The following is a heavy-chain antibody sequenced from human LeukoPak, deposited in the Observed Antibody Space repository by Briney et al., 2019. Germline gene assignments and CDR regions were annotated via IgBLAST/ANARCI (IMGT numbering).Heavy chain of an antibody. CDR2: IYTSGST. CDR3: ARSKTGYSSSWYDGGFDP. CDR1: GGSISSGSYY. D-gene: IGHD6-13*01. V-gene: IGHV4-61*02. Sequence: PSETLSLTCTVSGGSISSGSYYWSWIRQPAGKGLEWIGRIYTSGSTNYNPSLKSRVTISVDTSKNQFSLKLSSVTAADTAVYYCARSKTGYSSSWYDGGFDPWGQGTLVTVSS. J-gene: IGHJ5*02.